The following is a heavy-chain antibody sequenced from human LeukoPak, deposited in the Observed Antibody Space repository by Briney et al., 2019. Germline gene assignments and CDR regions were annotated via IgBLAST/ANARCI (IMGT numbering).Heavy chain of an antibody. CDR3: ARSPHITMLIIDYYYYMDV. CDR2: MNPNSGDT. V-gene: IGHV1-8*01. J-gene: IGHJ6*03. CDR1: GYTFTSYD. Sequence: GASVKVSCKASGYTFTSYDINWVRQATGQGLEWMGWMNPNSGDTGYAQKFQGRVTMTRNTSISTAYMELGSLRSEDTAVYYCARSPHITMLIIDYYYYMDVWAKGPRSPSP. D-gene: IGHD3-10*01.